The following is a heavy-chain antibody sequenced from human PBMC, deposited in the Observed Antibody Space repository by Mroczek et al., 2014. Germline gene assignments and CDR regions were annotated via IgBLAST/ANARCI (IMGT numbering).Heavy chain of an antibody. CDR1: GFTFSSYG. CDR3: AKDPIHRVLRFLEGDHHGKYMDV. V-gene: IGHV3-30*18. CDR2: ISYDGSNK. J-gene: IGHJ6*03. D-gene: IGHD3-3*01. Sequence: VQLQQWGGGVVQPGRSLRLSCAASGFTFSSYGMHWVRQAPGKGLEWVAVISYDGSNKYYADSVKGRFTISRDNSKNTLYLQMNSLRAEGTAVYYCAKDPIHRVLRFLEGDHHGKYMDVWGKGTTVTVSS.